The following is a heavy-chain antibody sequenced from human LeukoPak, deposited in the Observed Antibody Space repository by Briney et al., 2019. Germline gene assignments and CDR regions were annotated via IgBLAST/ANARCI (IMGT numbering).Heavy chain of an antibody. CDR1: GYSISSGYY. CDR3: ARSEPPPDY. Sequence: PSETLSLTCTVSGYSISSGYYWGWIRQPPGKGLEWIGSIYHSGSTYYNPSLRSRVTISVDTSKNQFSLKLSSVTAADTAVYYCARSEPPPDYWGQGTLVTVSS. CDR2: IYHSGST. J-gene: IGHJ4*02. V-gene: IGHV4-38-2*02.